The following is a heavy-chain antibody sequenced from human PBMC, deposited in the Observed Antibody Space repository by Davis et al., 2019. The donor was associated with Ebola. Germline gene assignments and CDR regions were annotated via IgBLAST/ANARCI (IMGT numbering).Heavy chain of an antibody. D-gene: IGHD2-15*01. V-gene: IGHV4-39*01. CDR3: AREYCSGGSCYHGRAYFDY. CDR1: GGSISSSSYY. CDR2: IYYSGST. Sequence: GSLRLSCTVSGGSISSSSYYWGWIRQPPGKGLEWIGSIYYSGSTYYNPSLKSRVTISVDTSKNQFSLKLSSVTAADTAVYYCAREYCSGGSCYHGRAYFDYWGQGTLVTVSS. J-gene: IGHJ4*02.